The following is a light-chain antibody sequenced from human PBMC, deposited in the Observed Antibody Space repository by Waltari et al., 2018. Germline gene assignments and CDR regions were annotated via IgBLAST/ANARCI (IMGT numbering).Light chain of an antibody. CDR1: QSVSYNF. V-gene: IGKV3-20*01. J-gene: IGKJ1*01. CDR3: QQYGSSRWT. Sequence: VLTQSPGTLSLSTGERATLSCRASQSVSYNFLAWYQQKLGQAPRLLIYATSSRAAGVPDRFIGSGSGTDFNLTISRLAPEDFALYYCQQYGSSRWTFGQGTRVEIK. CDR2: ATS.